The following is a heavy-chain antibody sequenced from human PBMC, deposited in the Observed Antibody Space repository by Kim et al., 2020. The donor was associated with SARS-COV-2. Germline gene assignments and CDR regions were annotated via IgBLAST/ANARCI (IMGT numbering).Heavy chain of an antibody. CDR1: GFTFDDYA. CDR2: ISWNSGSI. CDR3: AKDQYYYDSRPGDFQH. J-gene: IGHJ1*01. D-gene: IGHD3-22*01. V-gene: IGHV3-9*01. Sequence: GGSLRLSCAASGFTFDDYAMHWVRQAPGKGLEWVSGISWNSGSIGYADSVKGRFTISRDNAKNSLYLQMNSLRAEDTALYYCAKDQYYYDSRPGDFQHWGQGTLVTVSS.